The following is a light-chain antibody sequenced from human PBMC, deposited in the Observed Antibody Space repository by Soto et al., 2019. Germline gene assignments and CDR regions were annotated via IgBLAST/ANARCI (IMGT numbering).Light chain of an antibody. V-gene: IGKV3-20*01. J-gene: IGKJ1*01. CDR1: QSVGRSY. CDR2: SVS. Sequence: DIVLTQSPGTLSLSPGERATLSCRASQSVGRSYLAWYQQKPGQAPRLLISSVSKRATGIPDRFSGGGSGTDFTLTISRVEPEDFALYICQQYDGSPITFGQGTKVDI. CDR3: QQYDGSPIT.